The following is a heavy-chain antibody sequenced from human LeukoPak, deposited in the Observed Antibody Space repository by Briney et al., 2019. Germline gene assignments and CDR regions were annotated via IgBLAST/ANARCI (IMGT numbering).Heavy chain of an antibody. D-gene: IGHD5-18*01. CDR1: GGSISSYY. Sequence: SETLSLTCTVSGGSISSYYWSWIRQPPGKGLEWIGYIYYSGSTNYNPSLKSRVTISVDTSKNQFSLKLSSVTAADTAVYYCASSELDTAMVRAPYFDYWGQGTLVTVSS. CDR3: ASSELDTAMVRAPYFDY. V-gene: IGHV4-59*01. CDR2: IYYSGST. J-gene: IGHJ4*02.